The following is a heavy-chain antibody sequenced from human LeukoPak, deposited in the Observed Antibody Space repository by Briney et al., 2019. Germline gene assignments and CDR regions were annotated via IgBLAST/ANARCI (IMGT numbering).Heavy chain of an antibody. CDR2: IYYSGST. V-gene: IGHV4-39*01. J-gene: IGHJ4*02. CDR1: GGSISSSSYY. Sequence: SETLSLTCSVSGGSISSSSYYWGWIRQPPGKGLEWIGSIYYSGSTYYNPSLKSRVTISVDTSKNQFSLKLSSVTAADTAVYYCITMVRGVTYTFDYWGQGTLVTVSS. D-gene: IGHD3-10*01. CDR3: ITMVRGVTYTFDY.